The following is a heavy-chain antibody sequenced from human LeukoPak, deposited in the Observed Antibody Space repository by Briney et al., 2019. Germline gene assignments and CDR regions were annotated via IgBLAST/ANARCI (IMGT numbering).Heavy chain of an antibody. CDR2: ISYDGSNK. Sequence: GRSLRLSCAASGFNFSSYGMHWVRQAPGKGLERVAVISYDGSNKYYADSVKGRFTISGDNSKNTLYLQMNSLRAEDTAVYYCAKDTLGYCSSTSCYNPSAYWGQGTLVTVSS. CDR1: GFNFSSYG. D-gene: IGHD2-2*02. CDR3: AKDTLGYCSSTSCYNPSAY. V-gene: IGHV3-30*18. J-gene: IGHJ4*02.